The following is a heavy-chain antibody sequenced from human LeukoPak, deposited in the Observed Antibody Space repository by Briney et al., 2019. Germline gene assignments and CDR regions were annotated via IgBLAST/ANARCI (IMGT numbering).Heavy chain of an antibody. CDR3: ARSYDSSGYYLLYDY. D-gene: IGHD3-22*01. CDR1: GFTFSTYG. J-gene: IGHJ4*02. V-gene: IGHV3-21*01. CDR2: ISSSSSYI. Sequence: GGSLRLSCAASGFTFSTYGMHWVRQAPGKGLEWVSSISSSSSYIYYADSVKGRFTISRDNAKNSLYLQMNSLRAEDTAVYYCARSYDSSGYYLLYDYWGQGTLVTVSS.